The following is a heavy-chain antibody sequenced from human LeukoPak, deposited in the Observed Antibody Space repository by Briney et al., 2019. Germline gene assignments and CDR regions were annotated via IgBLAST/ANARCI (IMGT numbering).Heavy chain of an antibody. V-gene: IGHV3-11*04. CDR3: ARDTDYDYVWGSYRPLYGMDV. J-gene: IGHJ6*02. CDR2: ISSSGSTI. Sequence: GGSLRLSCAASGFTFSDYYMSWIRQAPGKGLEWVSYISSSGSTIYYADSVKGRFTISRDNAKNSLYLQMNSLRAEDTAVYYCARDTDYDYVWGSYRPLYGMDVWGQGTTVTVSS. CDR1: GFTFSDYY. D-gene: IGHD3-16*02.